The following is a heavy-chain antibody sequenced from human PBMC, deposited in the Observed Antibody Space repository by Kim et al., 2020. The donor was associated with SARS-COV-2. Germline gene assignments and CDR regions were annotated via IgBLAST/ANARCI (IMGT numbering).Heavy chain of an antibody. CDR2: MNNDGSST. V-gene: IGHV3-74*01. CDR1: GFTFSVYW. D-gene: IGHD3-16*01. CDR3: VRALAGGDDY. J-gene: IGHJ4*02. Sequence: GGSLRLSCAASGFTFSVYWMHWVRQAPGKGLVWVSRMNNDGSSTSYADFVKGRFTISRDNAENTLYLQMNSLRAEDTAVYYCVRALAGGDDYWGQGTLVTVSS.